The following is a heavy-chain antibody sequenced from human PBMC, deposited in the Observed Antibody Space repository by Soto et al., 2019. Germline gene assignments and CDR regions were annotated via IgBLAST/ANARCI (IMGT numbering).Heavy chain of an antibody. Sequence: PGESLKISCKGSGYSFTSYWIGWVRQMPGKGLEWMGIIYPGDSDTRYSPSFQGQVTISADKSISTAYLQWSSLKASDTAMYYCARLDCSDGSCSHRNWFDPWGQGTLVTVSS. CDR1: GYSFTSYW. D-gene: IGHD2-15*01. CDR2: IYPGDSDT. CDR3: ARLDCSDGSCSHRNWFDP. V-gene: IGHV5-51*01. J-gene: IGHJ5*02.